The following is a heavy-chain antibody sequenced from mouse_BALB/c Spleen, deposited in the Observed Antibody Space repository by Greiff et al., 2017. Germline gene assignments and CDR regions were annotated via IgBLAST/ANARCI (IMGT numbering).Heavy chain of an antibody. CDR2: IRNKANGYTT. Sequence: EVQLVESGGGLVQPGGSLRLSCATSGFTFTDYYMSWVRQPPGKALEWLGFIRNKANGYTTEYSASVKGRFTISRDNSQSILYLQMNTLRAEDSATYYCARDYGKPRQAWFADWGQMTLVTVYA. J-gene: IGHJ3*01. CDR1: GFTFTDYY. V-gene: IGHV7-3*02. D-gene: IGHD2-1*01. CDR3: ARDYGKPRQAWFAD.